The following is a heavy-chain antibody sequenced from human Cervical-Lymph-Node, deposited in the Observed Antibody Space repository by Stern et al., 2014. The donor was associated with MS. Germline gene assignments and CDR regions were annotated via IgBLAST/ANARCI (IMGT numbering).Heavy chain of an antibody. CDR3: VRVMSGFDSWYFDL. Sequence: QVQLVQSGADVNRPGSSVNVSCKAYGDTIDRVTVNWVRQVPGQQFEWIGGIMASFESTIFARKFLHRLNITADKSTNTTYMDLSSLKADDTAMYYCVRVMSGFDSWYFDLWGRGTLFIVSS. CDR1: GDTIDRVT. J-gene: IGHJ2*01. CDR2: IMASFEST. V-gene: IGHV1-69*06. D-gene: IGHD3-9*01.